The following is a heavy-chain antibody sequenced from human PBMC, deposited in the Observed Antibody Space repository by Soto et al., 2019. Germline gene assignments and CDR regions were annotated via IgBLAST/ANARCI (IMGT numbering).Heavy chain of an antibody. CDR2: IYWDGFK. Sequence: QITLKESGPTLVKPTQTLTLTCTFSGFSLSTRGVGVGWIRQPPGKALEWLALIYWDGFKHYSPSLESRLTSKEEPATNQVVLTMTNMDPVDTATYYCAHKGGGDRILDYWGQGTLVTVSS. V-gene: IGHV2-5*02. J-gene: IGHJ4*02. D-gene: IGHD3-16*01. CDR3: AHKGGGDRILDY. CDR1: GFSLSTRGVG.